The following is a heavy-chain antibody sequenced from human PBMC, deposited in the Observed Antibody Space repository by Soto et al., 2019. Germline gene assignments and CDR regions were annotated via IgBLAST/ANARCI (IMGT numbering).Heavy chain of an antibody. Sequence: GASVKVSCKASGYTFTSYCISWVLQAPGQGLEWMGWISAYNGNTNYAQKLQGRVTMTTDTSTSTAYMELRSLRSDDTAVYYCARVKYTIINYDSSGPNDYWGQGTLVTVSS. CDR2: ISAYNGNT. V-gene: IGHV1-18*01. CDR3: ARVKYTIINYDSSGPNDY. D-gene: IGHD3-22*01. CDR1: GYTFTSYC. J-gene: IGHJ4*02.